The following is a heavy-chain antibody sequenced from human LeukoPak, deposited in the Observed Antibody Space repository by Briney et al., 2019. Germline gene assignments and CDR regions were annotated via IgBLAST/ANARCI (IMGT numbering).Heavy chain of an antibody. J-gene: IGHJ3*02. CDR1: GGSISSGNYY. Sequence: SETLSLTCTVSGGSISSGNYYWSWIRKPAGKGLEWIGRIHSSGSTNYKPSLKSRVIISLDTSRNQFSLKLSSVTAADTAVYYCAGGHYYGSLGIWGQGTMVTVSS. D-gene: IGHD3-10*01. CDR3: AGGHYYGSLGI. V-gene: IGHV4-61*02. CDR2: IHSSGST.